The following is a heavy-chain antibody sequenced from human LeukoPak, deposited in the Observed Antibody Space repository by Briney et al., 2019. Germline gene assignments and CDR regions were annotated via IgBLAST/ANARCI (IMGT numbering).Heavy chain of an antibody. D-gene: IGHD3-9*01. V-gene: IGHV1-69*01. Sequence: SVKVSCKASGGTFSSYAISWVRQAPGQGLEWMGGIIPIFGTANYAQKFQGRVTITADESTSTAYMELSSLRSEDTAVYYCASRSRTPLTGYYILSYYYYMDVWGKGTTVT. J-gene: IGHJ6*03. CDR1: GGTFSSYA. CDR3: ASRSRTPLTGYYILSYYYYMDV. CDR2: IIPIFGTA.